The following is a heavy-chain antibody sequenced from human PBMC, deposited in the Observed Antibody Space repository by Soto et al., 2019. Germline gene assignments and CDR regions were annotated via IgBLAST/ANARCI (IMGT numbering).Heavy chain of an antibody. CDR3: ARDQNYYDSSGYSPFDP. J-gene: IGHJ5*02. V-gene: IGHV1-69*01. CDR2: IIPIFDSA. CDR1: GYIFNIYA. D-gene: IGHD3-22*01. Sequence: QVQLVQSGAEVKKPGSSVKVSCKTSGYIFNIYAINWVRQAPGQGLERMGGIIPIFDSAKYAQKFQGRVTITADESTSTGYMELSSLRFEDTAVYYCARDQNYYDSSGYSPFDPWGQGTLVTVSS.